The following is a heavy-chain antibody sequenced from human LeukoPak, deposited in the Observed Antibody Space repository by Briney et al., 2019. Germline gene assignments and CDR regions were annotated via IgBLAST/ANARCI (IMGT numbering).Heavy chain of an antibody. V-gene: IGHV4-39*01. Sequence: PSETLSLTCTVSGGSISSSSYYWGWLRQPPGKGGEWIGSIYYSGSTYYNPSLKSRVTISVDTSKKQFSLKLSSVPAADTAVYYCARFTGAPVESVGFDYWGQGTLVAVSS. CDR2: IYYSGST. CDR3: ARFTGAPVESVGFDY. D-gene: IGHD1-14*01. J-gene: IGHJ4*02. CDR1: GGSISSSSYY.